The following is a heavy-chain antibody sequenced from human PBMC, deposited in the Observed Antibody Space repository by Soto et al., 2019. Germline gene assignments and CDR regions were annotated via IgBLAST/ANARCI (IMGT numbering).Heavy chain of an antibody. Sequence: QVQLVQSGAEVKKPGSSVKVSCKASGGTVSSYAISWVRQAPGQGLEWMGGIIPIFGTANYTQKFQGRVTSTADKSTSKAYMEVSSLRSEDTAVNYCARARLYCSGGSCYSGWFSPWGQGTLVTVSS. J-gene: IGHJ5*02. CDR1: GGTVSSYA. V-gene: IGHV1-69*06. CDR3: ARARLYCSGGSCYSGWFSP. CDR2: IIPIFGTA. D-gene: IGHD2-15*01.